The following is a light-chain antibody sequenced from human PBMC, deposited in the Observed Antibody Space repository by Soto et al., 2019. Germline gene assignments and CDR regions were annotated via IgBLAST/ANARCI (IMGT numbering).Light chain of an antibody. Sequence: QSGLTQPASVSGSPGQSITISCTGTSSDIGGYNYVSWYQQHPGKAPKLVIYDVSHRPSGISNRFSGSKSANTASLTVSGLQADDEADYYCSSYTSASAFVLFGGGTKLTVL. CDR1: SSDIGGYNY. J-gene: IGLJ2*01. V-gene: IGLV2-14*03. CDR2: DVS. CDR3: SSYTSASAFVL.